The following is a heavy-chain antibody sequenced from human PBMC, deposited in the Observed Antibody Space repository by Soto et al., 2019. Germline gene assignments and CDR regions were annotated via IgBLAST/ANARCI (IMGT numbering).Heavy chain of an antibody. CDR1: GGSISPYY. CDR2: VSFGGTT. J-gene: IGHJ4*02. D-gene: IGHD3-22*01. V-gene: IGHV4-59*12. CDR3: ARLGGFYQAFDS. Sequence: SETLSLTCAASGGSISPYYCAWVRRPPGKGLEWLGYVSFGGTTTYSPSLKSRLTMSLDTSKNQFSLKLTSVAAADTAVYYCARLGGFYQAFDSWGQGALVT.